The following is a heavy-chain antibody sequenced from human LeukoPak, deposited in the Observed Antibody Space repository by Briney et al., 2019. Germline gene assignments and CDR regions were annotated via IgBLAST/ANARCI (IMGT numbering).Heavy chain of an antibody. CDR1: GGSISITSFY. J-gene: IGHJ4*02. V-gene: IGHV4-39*01. Sequence: TSETLSLTCSVSGGSISITSFYWGWIRQPPGKGLEWIGSIYFSGSTYYNPSLKSRVTISVDTSNTQFSLKLSSVTAADTAVYYCARHDKFSEQLWLRYFDYWGQGTLVTVSS. CDR3: ARHDKFSEQLWLRYFDY. CDR2: IYFSGST. D-gene: IGHD5-18*01.